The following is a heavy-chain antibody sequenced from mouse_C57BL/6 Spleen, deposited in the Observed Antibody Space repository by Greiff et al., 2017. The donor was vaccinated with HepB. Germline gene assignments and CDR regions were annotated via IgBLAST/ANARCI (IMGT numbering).Heavy chain of an antibody. Sequence: DVKLVESGGGLVQPGGSLKLSCAASGFTFSDYYMYWVRQTPEKRLEWVAYISNGGGSTYYPDTVKGRFTISRDNAKNTRYLQMSRLKSEDTAMYYCARDYGSSRYFDVWGTGTTVTVSS. CDR2: ISNGGGST. J-gene: IGHJ1*03. CDR3: ARDYGSSRYFDV. CDR1: GFTFSDYY. V-gene: IGHV5-12*01. D-gene: IGHD1-1*01.